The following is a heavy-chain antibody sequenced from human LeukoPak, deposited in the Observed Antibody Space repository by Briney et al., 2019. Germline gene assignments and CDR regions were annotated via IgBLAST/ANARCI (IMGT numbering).Heavy chain of an antibody. J-gene: IGHJ4*02. CDR2: ISYDGSNK. V-gene: IGHV3-30*01. D-gene: IGHD1-14*01. CDR1: GFTFSSYA. Sequence: PGRSLRLSCAASGFTFSSYAMHWVRQAPGKGLEWVAVISYDGSNKYYADSVKGRFTISRDNSKNTLYLQMNSLRAEDTAVYYCEANHHYWGQGTLVTVSS. CDR3: EANHHY.